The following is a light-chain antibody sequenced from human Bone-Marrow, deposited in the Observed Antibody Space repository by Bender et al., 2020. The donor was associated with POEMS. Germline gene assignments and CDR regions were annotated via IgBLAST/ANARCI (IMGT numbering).Light chain of an antibody. J-gene: IGLJ3*02. CDR3: QSYDRSLRGSGV. V-gene: IGLV2-14*01. Sequence: QSALTQPASVSGSPGQSITISCTGTSSDVGGYTYVSWYQQHPGKAPKLMIYEVSKRPSGSSNRFSGSKSGNTASLIISGLQAEDEADYYCQSYDRSLRGSGVFGGGTKLTVL. CDR1: SSDVGGYTY. CDR2: EVS.